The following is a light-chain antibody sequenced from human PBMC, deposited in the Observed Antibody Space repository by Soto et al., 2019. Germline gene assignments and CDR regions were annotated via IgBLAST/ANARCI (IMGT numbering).Light chain of an antibody. J-gene: IGKJ1*01. CDR3: QQYGYSQWT. CDR1: QSVSSNY. Sequence: EIVLTQSPGTLSLSPGERATLSCSASQSVSSNYLAWYQQKPGQAPRLLIYAASSRATGIPDRISGSGSGTDFTLSISRLEPEDFAVYFCQQYGYSQWTFGQGTKVDIK. V-gene: IGKV3-20*01. CDR2: AAS.